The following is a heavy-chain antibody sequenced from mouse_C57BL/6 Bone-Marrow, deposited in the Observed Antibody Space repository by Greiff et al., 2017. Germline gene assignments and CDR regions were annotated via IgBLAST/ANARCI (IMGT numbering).Heavy chain of an antibody. J-gene: IGHJ3*01. CDR2: INPSSGYT. CDR1: GYTFTSYW. Sequence: VQLQESGAELAKPGASVKLSCKASGYTFTSYWMHWVKQRPGQGLEWIGYINPSSGYTKYNQKFKDKATLSADKSSSTAYMQLGNLTYEYSAVYCCARWSLRRGFDYWGQGTLVTVSA. V-gene: IGHV1-7*01. D-gene: IGHD1-2*01. CDR3: ARWSLRRGFDY.